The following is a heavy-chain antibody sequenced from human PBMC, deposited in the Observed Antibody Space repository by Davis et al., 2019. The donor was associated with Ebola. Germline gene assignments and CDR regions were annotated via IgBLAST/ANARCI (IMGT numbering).Heavy chain of an antibody. V-gene: IGHV3-7*01. D-gene: IGHD2-15*01. CDR1: GFSFSGYW. Sequence: GGSLRLSCAASGFSFSGYWMNWVRQAPGKGLEWVANIQQDGSEKNYMDSVKGRFTISRDNAKNSLYLQMSSLRAEDTAVYYCARGEYCSGGSCYSSDYGDHDRVRFWGQGTLVTVSS. CDR3: ARGEYCSGGSCYSSDYGDHDRVRF. CDR2: IQQDGSEK. J-gene: IGHJ4*02.